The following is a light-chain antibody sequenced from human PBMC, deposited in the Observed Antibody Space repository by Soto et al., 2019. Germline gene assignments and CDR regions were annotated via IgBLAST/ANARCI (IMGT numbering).Light chain of an antibody. Sequence: DIVMTQSPDSLPVSLGERATINCKSSQSVLYSSNNKNYLAWYQQKPGQTPRLLIYWASTRDSGVPDRFSGSGSGTDFTLTISSLQAEDAAVYYCQQYYSPPLTFGQGTRLEIK. CDR3: QQYYSPPLT. J-gene: IGKJ5*01. V-gene: IGKV4-1*01. CDR1: QSVLYSSNNKNY. CDR2: WAS.